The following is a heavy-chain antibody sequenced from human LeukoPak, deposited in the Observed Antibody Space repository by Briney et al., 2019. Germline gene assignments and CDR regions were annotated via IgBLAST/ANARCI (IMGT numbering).Heavy chain of an antibody. Sequence: ASVKVSCKASGYTFTGYYMHWVRQAPGQGLEWMGWINPNSGGTNYAQKFQGRVTMTRDTSISTAYMELSRLRSDDTAVYYCARGCSGGSCYLIDYWGQGTLVTVSS. CDR1: GYTFTGYY. CDR2: INPNSGGT. J-gene: IGHJ4*02. D-gene: IGHD2-15*01. V-gene: IGHV1-2*02. CDR3: ARGCSGGSCYLIDY.